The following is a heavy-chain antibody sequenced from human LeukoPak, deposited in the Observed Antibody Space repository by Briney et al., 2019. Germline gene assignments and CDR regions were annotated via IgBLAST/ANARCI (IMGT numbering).Heavy chain of an antibody. Sequence: SETLSLTCTVSGGSISSYYWSWIRQPPGKGLEWIGYIYYSGSTNYSPSLKSRVTISVDTSKNQFSLKLSSVTAADTAVYYCARVGRCSGGSCYYYYYMDVWGKGTTVTISS. CDR3: ARVGRCSGGSCYYYYYMDV. CDR2: IYYSGST. V-gene: IGHV4-59*01. CDR1: GGSISSYY. D-gene: IGHD2-15*01. J-gene: IGHJ6*03.